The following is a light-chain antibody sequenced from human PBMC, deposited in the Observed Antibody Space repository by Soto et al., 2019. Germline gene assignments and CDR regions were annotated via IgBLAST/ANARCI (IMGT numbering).Light chain of an antibody. CDR1: TSNIGNNY. CDR2: DDN. CDR3: GTWDRRLSAVV. J-gene: IGLJ2*01. Sequence: QSVLTQPPSVSAAPGQKVTVSCSGSTSNIGNNYVAWYQQLPGIAPKLLLYDDNKRPSGTPDRFSGSGSGASATLDITGLRTGDEADYYCGTWDRRLSAVVFGAGTKLTVL. V-gene: IGLV1-51*01.